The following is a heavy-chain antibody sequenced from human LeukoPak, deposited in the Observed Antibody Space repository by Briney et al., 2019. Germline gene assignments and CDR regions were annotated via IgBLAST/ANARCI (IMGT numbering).Heavy chain of an antibody. CDR1: GLTFSNYA. D-gene: IGHD1-7*01. J-gene: IGHJ4*02. V-gene: IGHV3-23*01. CDR3: AKIGITGTTY. Sequence: PGGSLRLSCAASGLTFSNYAMNWVRQAPGKGLEWVTVISNSGGSTYYADSVKGRFTISRDNSKNTLYLQMNSLRAEDTAVYYCAKIGITGTTYWGQGTLVTVSS. CDR2: ISNSGGST.